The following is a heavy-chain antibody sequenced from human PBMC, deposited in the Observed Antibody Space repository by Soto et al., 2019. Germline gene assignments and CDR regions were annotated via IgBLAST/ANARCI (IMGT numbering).Heavy chain of an antibody. CDR3: ARDHPPPYYYYGMDV. Sequence: EASVKVSCKASGYTFTNYGISWVRQAPGQGLEWMGWINPNSGGTNYAQKFQGRVTMTRDTSISTAYMELSRLRSDDTAVYYCARDHPPPYYYYGMDVWGQGTTVTVSS. CDR2: INPNSGGT. J-gene: IGHJ6*02. V-gene: IGHV1-2*02. CDR1: GYTFTNYG.